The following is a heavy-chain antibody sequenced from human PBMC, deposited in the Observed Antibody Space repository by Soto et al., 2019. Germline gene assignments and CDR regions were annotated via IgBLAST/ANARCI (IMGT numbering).Heavy chain of an antibody. V-gene: IGHV3-66*01. J-gene: IGHJ5*01. CDR2: IYSGGST. CDR1: GFSVSSNY. CDR3: ARGYCSGGSCYSVWFDS. Sequence: GGSLRLSCAASGFSVSSNYMNWVRQAPGKGLEWVSVIYSGGSTYYADSVKGRFTTSRDNSKNMLYLQMSSLRADDTAVYYCARGYCSGGSCYSVWFDSWGQVTLVTVSS. D-gene: IGHD2-15*01.